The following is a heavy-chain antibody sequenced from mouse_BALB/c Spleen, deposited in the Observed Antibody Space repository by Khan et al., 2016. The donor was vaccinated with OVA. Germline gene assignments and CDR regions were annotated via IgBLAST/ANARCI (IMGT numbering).Heavy chain of an antibody. CDR1: GYSITSDYS. J-gene: IGHJ3*02. CDR2: IRYSGST. CDR3: ARGSGY. Sequence: EVQLQESGPGLVKPSQSLSLTCTVTGYSITSDYSWNWIRQFPGNRLEWMGYIRYSGSTSYTPSLKSRISITRDTSKNQFFLQLNSVTAEDTATXCWARGSGYWGQGTPVTVSA. V-gene: IGHV3-2*02.